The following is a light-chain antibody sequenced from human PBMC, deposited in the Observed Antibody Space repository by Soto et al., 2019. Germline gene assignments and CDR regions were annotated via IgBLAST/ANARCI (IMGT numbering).Light chain of an antibody. CDR2: DAS. V-gene: IGKV3-11*01. CDR1: QSVSRY. J-gene: IGKJ5*01. Sequence: EIVFTQSPATLSLSPGERATLSCRASQSVSRYLAWYQQIPGQAPRLLICDASNRATGIPARFSGSGCGSEFTLTISSLQSEDFGVDYCQQYNDWPRTFGQGTRLEIK. CDR3: QQYNDWPRT.